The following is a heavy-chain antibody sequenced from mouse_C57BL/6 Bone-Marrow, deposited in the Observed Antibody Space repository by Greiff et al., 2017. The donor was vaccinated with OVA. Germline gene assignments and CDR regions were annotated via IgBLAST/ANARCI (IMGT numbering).Heavy chain of an antibody. V-gene: IGHV14-4*01. CDR1: GFNIKDDY. CDR2: IDPENGDT. J-gene: IGHJ2*01. CDR3: TSYGHFDY. Sequence: VQLQQSGAELVRPGASVKLSCTASGFNIKDDYMHWVKQRPEQGLEWIGWIDPENGDTEYASKFQGKATITAATSSNTAYLQLSSLTSEDTAVYYCTSYGHFDYWGQGTTLTVSS. D-gene: IGHD1-1*02.